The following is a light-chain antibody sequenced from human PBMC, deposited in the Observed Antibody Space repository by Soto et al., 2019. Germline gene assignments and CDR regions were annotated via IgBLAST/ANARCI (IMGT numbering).Light chain of an antibody. CDR3: QQSYSIFLT. V-gene: IGKV1-39*01. CDR2: ATS. Sequence: DIQMTQSPSSLSASVGARVTITCRASQSITTYLNWYQQKPGKAPKLLIYATSSLQSGVPSRFSGSGSGTDFTLTISSLQPEDFATYYCQQSYSIFLTFGQGTKVEVK. CDR1: QSITTY. J-gene: IGKJ1*01.